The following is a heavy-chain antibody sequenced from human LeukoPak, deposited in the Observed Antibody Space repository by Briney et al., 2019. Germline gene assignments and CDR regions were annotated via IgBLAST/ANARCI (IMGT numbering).Heavy chain of an antibody. CDR3: ARRGATSGWYMRPVFDY. CDR2: IYYSGST. D-gene: IGHD6-19*01. J-gene: IGHJ4*02. Sequence: RTSETLSLTCTVSGGSISSSSYYWGWIRQPPGKGLEWIGSIYYSGSTYYNPSLKSRVTISVDTSKNQFSLKLSSVTAADTAVYYCARRGATSGWYMRPVFDYWGQGTLVTVSS. CDR1: GGSISSSSYY. V-gene: IGHV4-39*01.